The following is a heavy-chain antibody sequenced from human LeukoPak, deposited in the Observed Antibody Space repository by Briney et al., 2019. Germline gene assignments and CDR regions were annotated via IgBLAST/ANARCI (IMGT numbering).Heavy chain of an antibody. CDR1: GYTFTSYG. J-gene: IGHJ4*02. CDR3: VRENWYYDY. D-gene: IGHD1-7*01. V-gene: IGHV1-2*02. CDR2: IYPKNGVT. Sequence: ASVTVSCKASGYTFTSYGISWVRQAPGQGLEWMGWIYPKNGVTNYAQKFQGRVTMTRDTSIGIVYMEMSRLRPDDTAVYYCVRENWYYDYWGQGTLVTVSS.